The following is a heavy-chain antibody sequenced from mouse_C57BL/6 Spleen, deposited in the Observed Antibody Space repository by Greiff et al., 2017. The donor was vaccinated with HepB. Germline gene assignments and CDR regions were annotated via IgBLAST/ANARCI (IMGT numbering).Heavy chain of an antibody. Sequence: QVQLQQSGPELVKPGASVKISCKASGYAFSSSWMNWVKQRPGKGLEWIGRIYPGDGDTNYNGKFKGKATLTADKSSSTAYMQLSSLTSEDSAVYFCARSGDGYVTGDYWGQGTTLTVSS. CDR1: GYAFSSSW. D-gene: IGHD2-2*01. CDR3: ARSGDGYVTGDY. J-gene: IGHJ2*01. CDR2: IYPGDGDT. V-gene: IGHV1-82*01.